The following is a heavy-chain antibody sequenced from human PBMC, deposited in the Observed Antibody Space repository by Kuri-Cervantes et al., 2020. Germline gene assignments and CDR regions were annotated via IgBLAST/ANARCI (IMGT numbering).Heavy chain of an antibody. CDR3: ARVRGYSYGPFDY. D-gene: IGHD5-18*01. CDR1: GGSVSSGSYY. J-gene: IGHJ4*02. V-gene: IGHV4-61*01. Sequence: GSLRLSCAVSGGSVSSGSYYWSWIRQPPGKGLEWVGYISYTGSTNYNPSLKSRVTISVDTSKNQFSLKLSSVTAADTAVYYCARVRGYSYGPFDYWGQGTLVTVSS. CDR2: ISYTGST.